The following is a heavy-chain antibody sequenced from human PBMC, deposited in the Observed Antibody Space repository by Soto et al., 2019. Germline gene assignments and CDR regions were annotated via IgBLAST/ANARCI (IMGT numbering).Heavy chain of an antibody. J-gene: IGHJ4*02. CDR3: GRAESPDTAYFSDY. D-gene: IGHD5-18*01. Sequence: SCAASGFTFSSYAMSWVRQAPGKGLEWVSAISGSGGSTYYADSVKGRFTISRDNSKNTLYLQMTSLRAEDSAVYYCGRAESPDTAYFSDYWGQGTLVTVSS. CDR1: GFTFSSYA. V-gene: IGHV3-23*01. CDR2: ISGSGGST.